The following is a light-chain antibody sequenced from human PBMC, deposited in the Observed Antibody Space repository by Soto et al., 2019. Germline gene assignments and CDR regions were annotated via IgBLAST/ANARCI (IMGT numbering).Light chain of an antibody. CDR3: QQSYSPLFT. V-gene: IGKV1-39*01. CDR1: QTISDY. J-gene: IGKJ3*01. Sequence: DIQMTQPPSSLSASVGDRVTITCRASQTISDYLNWYQQKPGMAPKLLIFGASNLQGGVPSRFSGSGSGTDFTLTISSLQPEDFATYYCQQSYSPLFTFGPGTKVDIK. CDR2: GAS.